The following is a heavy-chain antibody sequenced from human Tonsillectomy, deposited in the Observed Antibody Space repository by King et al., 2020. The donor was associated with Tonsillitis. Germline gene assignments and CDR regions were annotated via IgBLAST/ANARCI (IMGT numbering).Heavy chain of an antibody. CDR2: ISYDGSNK. D-gene: IGHD3-3*01. V-gene: IGHV3-30-3*01. CDR1: GFTFSSYA. Sequence: VQLVESGGGVVQPGRSLRLSCAASGFTFSSYAMHWVRQAPGKGLEWVAVISYDGSNKYYAYSVKGRFTISRDNSKNTLYLQMNSLRAEDTAVYYCARDLRSDLYGMDVWGQGTTVTVSS. J-gene: IGHJ6*02. CDR3: ARDLRSDLYGMDV.